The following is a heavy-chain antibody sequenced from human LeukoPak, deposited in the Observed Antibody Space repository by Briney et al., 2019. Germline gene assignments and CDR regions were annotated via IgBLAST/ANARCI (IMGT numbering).Heavy chain of an antibody. Sequence: SETLSLTCTVSGGSISSGGYYWSWIRQHPGKGLEWIGYIYYSGGTYYNPSLKSRVTISVDTSKNQFSLKPSSVTAADTAVYYCARMEVGWFDPWGQGTLVTVSS. D-gene: IGHD3-3*01. J-gene: IGHJ5*02. CDR1: GGSISSGGYY. CDR2: IYYSGGT. CDR3: ARMEVGWFDP. V-gene: IGHV4-31*03.